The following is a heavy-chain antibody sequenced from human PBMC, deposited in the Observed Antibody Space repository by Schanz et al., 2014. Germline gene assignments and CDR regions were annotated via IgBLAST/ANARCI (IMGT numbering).Heavy chain of an antibody. CDR1: GFTFSDHY. CDR2: ISGSSIHK. V-gene: IGHV3-11*05. D-gene: IGHD3-16*01. Sequence: VQLVESGGGMVQPGGSLRLSCAASGFTFSDHYMDWVRQAPGKGLEWVSHISGSSIHKNYADSVEGRFSISRDNGETSVYLQINSLRAEDTAVYYCAKDLYNYGIFDSWGQGTLVVVSS. CDR3: AKDLYNYGIFDS. J-gene: IGHJ5*01.